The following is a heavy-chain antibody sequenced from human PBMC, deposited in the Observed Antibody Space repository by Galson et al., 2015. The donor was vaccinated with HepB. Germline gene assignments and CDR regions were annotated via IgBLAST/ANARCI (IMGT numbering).Heavy chain of an antibody. CDR1: GYTFTSYY. Sequence: SVKVSCKASGYTFTSYYMHWVRQAPGQGLEWMGIINPSGGSTSYAQKFQGRVTMTRDTSTSTVYMELSSLRSEDTAVYYCARGVFPTYYYDSSGYQGELYGMDVWGQGTTVTVSS. CDR3: ARGVFPTYYYDSSGYQGELYGMDV. CDR2: INPSGGST. J-gene: IGHJ6*02. V-gene: IGHV1-46*01. D-gene: IGHD3-22*01.